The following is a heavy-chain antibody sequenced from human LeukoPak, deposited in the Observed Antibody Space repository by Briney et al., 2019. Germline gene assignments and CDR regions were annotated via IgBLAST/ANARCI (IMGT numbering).Heavy chain of an antibody. V-gene: IGHV4-34*01. D-gene: IGHD6-13*01. CDR2: INHSGST. Sequence: SETLSLTCAVYGGSFSGYYWSWIRQPPGKGLEWMGEINHSGSTNYNPSLKSRVTISVDTSKNQFSLKLSSVTAADTAVYYCARRSSWTNYEYFQHWGQGTLVTVSS. J-gene: IGHJ1*01. CDR1: GGSFSGYY. CDR3: ARRSSWTNYEYFQH.